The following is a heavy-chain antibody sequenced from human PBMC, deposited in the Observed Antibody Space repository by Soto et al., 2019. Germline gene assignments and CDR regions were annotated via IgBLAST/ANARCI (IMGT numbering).Heavy chain of an antibody. J-gene: IGHJ4*02. V-gene: IGHV3-11*01. CDR1: GFTFSDYY. CDR3: ARDLGYCSSTSCYFDY. CDR2: ISSSGSSI. Sequence: PGGSLRLSCAASGFTFSDYYMSWIRQAPGKGLEWVSYISSSGSSIYYADSVKGRFTISGDNAKNSLYLQMNSLRAEDTAVYYCARDLGYCSSTSCYFDYWGRGTLVTVSS. D-gene: IGHD2-2*01.